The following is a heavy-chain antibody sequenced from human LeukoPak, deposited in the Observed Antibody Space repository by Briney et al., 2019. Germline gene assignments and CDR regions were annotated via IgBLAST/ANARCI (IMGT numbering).Heavy chain of an antibody. CDR1: GFTFSSYT. Sequence: GGSLRLSCAASGFTFSSYTMNWVRQAPGRGLEWVSGISGSGTNTYYADSVKGRFTISRDDAKNSLYLQMNSLRAEDTAVYYCAKPSLYYYDTSGYYRYWYFDLWGRGTLVTVSS. D-gene: IGHD3-22*01. J-gene: IGHJ2*01. CDR2: ISGSGTNT. CDR3: AKPSLYYYDTSGYYRYWYFDL. V-gene: IGHV3-23*01.